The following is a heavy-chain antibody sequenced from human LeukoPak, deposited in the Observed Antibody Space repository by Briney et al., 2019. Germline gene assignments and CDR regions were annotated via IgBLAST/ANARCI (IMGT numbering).Heavy chain of an antibody. V-gene: IGHV3-30*18. CDR3: AKDGDCGGGGCFPNNFNY. CDR2: ISSDGSSK. CDR1: GFMFSAYG. D-gene: IGHD2-15*01. J-gene: IGHJ4*02. Sequence: GGSPRLSCAASGFMFSAYGMHWVRQAPGKGLEWVAVISSDGSSKNYADSVKGRFSMSRDNSKNTLYLQMNSLRIEDTAVYYCAKDGDCGGGGCFPNNFNYWGQGTLVTVSS.